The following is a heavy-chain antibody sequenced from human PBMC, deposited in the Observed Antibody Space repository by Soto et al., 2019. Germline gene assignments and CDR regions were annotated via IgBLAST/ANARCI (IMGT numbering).Heavy chain of an antibody. CDR2: ISSDGSNK. CDR3: VKQNPGRGTYK. V-gene: IGHV3-30*18. Sequence: QVQLVESGGGVVQPGMSLTLSCAVSGFTFSNYGMHWVRQAPGKGLEWVAIISSDGSNKYYADSVKGRFTISRDNSKNWMHPQMNSLRAEDTAVYYCVKQNPGRGTYKWGQGTLVTVSS. CDR1: GFTFSNYG. J-gene: IGHJ4*02. D-gene: IGHD3-10*01.